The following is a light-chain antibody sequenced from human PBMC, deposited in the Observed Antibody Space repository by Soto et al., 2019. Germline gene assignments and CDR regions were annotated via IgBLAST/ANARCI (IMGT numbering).Light chain of an antibody. CDR2: AAS. CDR1: QGISSY. Sequence: DIQLTQSPSFLSASVGDRVTITCRASQGISSYLAWYQQKPGKAPKLLIYAASTLQSGVPSRFSGSGSGTEFTLTISSLQPEDFATYYCQQLNSYPGLTFDGGTKVEIK. V-gene: IGKV1-9*01. CDR3: QQLNSYPGLT. J-gene: IGKJ4*01.